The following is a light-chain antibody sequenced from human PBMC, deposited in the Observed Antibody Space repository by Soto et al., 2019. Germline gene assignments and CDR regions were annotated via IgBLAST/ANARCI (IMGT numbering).Light chain of an antibody. CDR2: EAS. Sequence: DIQMTQSPSTLSASAGDRVTITCRASQRVSAWLAWYQQRPGKAPRLLIYEASTLQSGVPSRFSGGGSGTEVTLTIRSLQPEDFATYYCQQYENYPWTFGQGTKVEIK. V-gene: IGKV1-5*03. CDR3: QQYENYPWT. J-gene: IGKJ1*01. CDR1: QRVSAW.